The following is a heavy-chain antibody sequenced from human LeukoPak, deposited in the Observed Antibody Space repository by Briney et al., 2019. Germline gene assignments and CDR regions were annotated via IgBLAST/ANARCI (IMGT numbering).Heavy chain of an antibody. J-gene: IGHJ6*02. CDR3: ARETTQSWHYYYYGMDV. CDR1: GGTFSSYA. V-gene: IGHV1-69*13. D-gene: IGHD2-15*01. CDR2: IIPIFGTA. Sequence: SVKVSCTASGGTFSSYAISWVRQAPGQGLEWMGGIIPIFGTANYAQRFQGRVTITADESTSTAYMELSSLRSEDTAVYYCARETTQSWHYYYYGMDVWGQGTTVTVSS.